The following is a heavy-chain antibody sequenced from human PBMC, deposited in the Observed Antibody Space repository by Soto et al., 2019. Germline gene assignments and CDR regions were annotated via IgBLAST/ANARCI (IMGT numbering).Heavy chain of an antibody. J-gene: IGHJ3*02. CDR3: SSDTIGYYYDSSGYYSWENAFDI. D-gene: IGHD3-22*01. Sequence: QVQLVQSGAEVKKPGSSVKVTCKASGGTFSSYAISWVRQAPGQGLEWMGGIIPIFGTANYAQKFQGRVTITADESTSTAYMDLSSLRSEDTAVYYCSSDTIGYYYDSSGYYSWENAFDIWGQGTMVTVSS. CDR1: GGTFSSYA. V-gene: IGHV1-69*12. CDR2: IIPIFGTA.